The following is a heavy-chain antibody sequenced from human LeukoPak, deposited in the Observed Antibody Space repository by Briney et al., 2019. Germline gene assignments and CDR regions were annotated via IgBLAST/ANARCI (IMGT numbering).Heavy chain of an antibody. Sequence: GGSLRLSCAASGFTFSSYWMSRVRQAPGKGLEWVANIKQDGSEKYYVDSVKGLFTISRDNAKNSLYLQMNSLRAEDTAVYYCAAIAAAGPFDYWGQGTLVTVSS. J-gene: IGHJ4*02. V-gene: IGHV3-7*01. CDR3: AAIAAAGPFDY. CDR2: IKQDGSEK. CDR1: GFTFSSYW. D-gene: IGHD6-13*01.